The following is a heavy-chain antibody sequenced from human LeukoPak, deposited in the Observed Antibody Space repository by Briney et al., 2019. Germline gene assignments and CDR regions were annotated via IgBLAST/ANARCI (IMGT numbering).Heavy chain of an antibody. V-gene: IGHV4-39*01. D-gene: IGHD1-1*01. Sequence: PSETLSLTCTVSGGSISSSGYYWGWIRQPPGKGLEYIGSIYYSGSTYYNPSLKSRVTISVDTSNNQFSLNLNSVTAADTAVYYCARWRTAKTGFDYWGQGTLVTVSS. CDR3: ARWRTAKTGFDY. CDR2: IYYSGST. J-gene: IGHJ4*02. CDR1: GGSISSSGYY.